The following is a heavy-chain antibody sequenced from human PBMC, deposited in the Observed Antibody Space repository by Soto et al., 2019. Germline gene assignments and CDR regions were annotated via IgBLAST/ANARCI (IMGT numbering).Heavy chain of an antibody. CDR3: VSLKRDWSGSGTYYFDF. V-gene: IGHV3-11*06. CDR1: GFTFNDYN. Sequence: QVQMVDSGGGLVKPGGSLRLSCVASGFTFNDYNMGWVRQAPGKGLEWVSYISNSGIYTKFADSVKGRIAMSRDDAKKSLYLEMSSLRVDDTATYYCVSLKRDWSGSGTYYFDFWGQGTLVSVSS. D-gene: IGHD3-3*01. J-gene: IGHJ4*02. CDR2: ISNSGIYT.